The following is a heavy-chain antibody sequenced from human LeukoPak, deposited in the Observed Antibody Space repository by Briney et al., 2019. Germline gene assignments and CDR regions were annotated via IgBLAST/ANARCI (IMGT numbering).Heavy chain of an antibody. D-gene: IGHD3-10*01. CDR3: AKSQQLAEEFSGFDY. CDR2: ISYDGSNK. J-gene: IGHJ4*02. CDR1: GFTFSSYG. Sequence: GGSLRLSCAASGFTFSSYGMHWVRQAPGKGLEWVAVISYDGSNKYYADSVKGRFTISRDNSKNTLYLQTNSLRAEDTAVYYCAKSQQLAEEFSGFDYWGQGTLVTVSS. V-gene: IGHV3-30*18.